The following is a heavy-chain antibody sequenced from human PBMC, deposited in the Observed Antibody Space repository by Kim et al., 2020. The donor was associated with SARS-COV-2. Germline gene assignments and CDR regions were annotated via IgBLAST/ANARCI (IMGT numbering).Heavy chain of an antibody. Sequence: AHAVKCRYTISRDNAKNSRYLQMNGLRAEDTAVYYCASLNDDYGLNWFDPWGQGTLVTVSS. J-gene: IGHJ5*02. V-gene: IGHV3-21*01. CDR3: ASLNDDYGLNWFDP. D-gene: IGHD4-17*01.